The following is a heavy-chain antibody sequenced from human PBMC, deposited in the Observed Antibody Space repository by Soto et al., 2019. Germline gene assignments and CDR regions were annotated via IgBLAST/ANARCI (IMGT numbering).Heavy chain of an antibody. Sequence: SETLSLTCTVSGGSVSSSSYYWGWVRQPPGKGLEWIGSVYYSVSTYYNPSLESRVTISVDKSKNQFSLKLMSLSAADTAVYYCGRWDGLDPISYYFAYWAQRDPVTVSP. V-gene: IGHV4-39*01. CDR3: GRWDGLDPISYYFAY. J-gene: IGHJ4*02. D-gene: IGHD1-1*01. CDR2: VYYSVST. CDR1: GGSVSSSSYY.